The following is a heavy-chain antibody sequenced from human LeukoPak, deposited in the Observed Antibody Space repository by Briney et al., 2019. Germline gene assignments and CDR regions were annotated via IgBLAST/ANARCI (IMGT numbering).Heavy chain of an antibody. CDR2: IYHSGST. CDR1: GGSISSSNW. D-gene: IGHD3-10*01. CDR3: AREGITMVRGIANWFDP. V-gene: IGHV4-4*02. Sequence: SETLSLTCAVSGGSISSSNWWSWVRQPPGKGLEWIGEIYHSGSTNYNPSLKSRVTISVDKSKNQFSLKLSSVTAADTAVYYCAREGITMVRGIANWFDPWGQGTLVAVSS. J-gene: IGHJ5*02.